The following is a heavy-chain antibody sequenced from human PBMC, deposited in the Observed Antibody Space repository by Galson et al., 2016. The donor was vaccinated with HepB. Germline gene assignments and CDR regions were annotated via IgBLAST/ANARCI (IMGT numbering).Heavy chain of an antibody. CDR1: GFSLSTSGMR. J-gene: IGHJ6*02. Sequence: PALVKPTQTLTLTCTFSGFSLSTSGMRMNWVRQPPGKALEWLARIDWNDNKFYNASLKTRLTISKDTSKNRVVLTMTNMDPLDTATYYCARIAAAGPYYFGMDVWGQGTTVTVSS. CDR3: ARIAAAGPYYFGMDV. D-gene: IGHD6-13*01. V-gene: IGHV2-70*04. CDR2: IDWNDNK.